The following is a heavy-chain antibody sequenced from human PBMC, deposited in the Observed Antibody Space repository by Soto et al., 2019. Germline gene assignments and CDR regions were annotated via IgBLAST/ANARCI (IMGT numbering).Heavy chain of an antibody. CDR3: ARETTSAAAAYYYYGLDV. J-gene: IGHJ6*02. D-gene: IGHD6-13*01. CDR1: GGTFSSYF. V-gene: IGHV1-69*01. CDR2: IIPVFGTG. Sequence: QVQLVQSGAEVKKAGSSVKVSCKVSGGTFSSYFINWVRQAPGQGLEWVGWIIPVFGTGSYAEKFQGRVTITADESTSTAYMELSRLRSDDTAVYYCARETTSAAAAYYYYGLDVWGQGTTVTVPS.